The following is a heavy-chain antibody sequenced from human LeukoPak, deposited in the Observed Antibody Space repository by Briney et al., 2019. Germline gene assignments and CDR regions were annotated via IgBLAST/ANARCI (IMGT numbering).Heavy chain of an antibody. J-gene: IGHJ4*02. V-gene: IGHV1-8*02. CDR2: MDPNSGNT. Sequence: ASVKVSCKASAYTFTSYDINWVRQATGQGLEWMGWMDPNSGNTDYAQRFQGRVTITRNTSISTAYMELSSLRSEDTAVYYCARGNLWLGALDYWGQGTLVTVSS. D-gene: IGHD6-19*01. CDR1: AYTFTSYD. CDR3: ARGNLWLGALDY.